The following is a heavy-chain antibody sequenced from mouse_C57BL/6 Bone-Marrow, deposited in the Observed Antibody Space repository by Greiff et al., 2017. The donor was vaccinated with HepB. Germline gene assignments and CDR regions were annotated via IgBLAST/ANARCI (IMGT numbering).Heavy chain of an antibody. V-gene: IGHV14-4*01. J-gene: IGHJ4*01. CDR3: TSDYDGGYYYAMDY. Sequence: EVQLQQSGAELVRPGASVKLSCTASGFNIKDDYMHWVKQRPEQGLEWIGWIDPENGDTEYASKFQGKATITADTSSNTAYLQLSSLTSEDTAVYYCTSDYDGGYYYAMDYWGQGTSVTVSS. CDR2: IDPENGDT. CDR1: GFNIKDDY. D-gene: IGHD2-4*01.